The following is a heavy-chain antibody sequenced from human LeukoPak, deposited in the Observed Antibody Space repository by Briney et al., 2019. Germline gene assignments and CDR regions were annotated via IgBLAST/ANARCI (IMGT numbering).Heavy chain of an antibody. Sequence: GGFLRLSCAASGFTFSTYDMNWVRQAPGKGLEWVSYISSSSSSIYYADSVKGRFTVSRDNAKNSLYLQMNTLRAEDTAVYYCARNFVHWGQGTLVTVSS. CDR2: ISSSSSSI. CDR1: GFTFSTYD. V-gene: IGHV3-48*04. CDR3: ARNFVH. J-gene: IGHJ5*02.